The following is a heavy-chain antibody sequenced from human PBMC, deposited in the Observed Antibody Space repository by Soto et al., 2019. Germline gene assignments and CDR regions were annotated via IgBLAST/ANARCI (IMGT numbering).Heavy chain of an antibody. J-gene: IGHJ1*01. Sequence: SSATLSLTCTVSGVSISSSSYYWVWIRQPPGKGLEWIGSIYYSGSTYYNPSLKSRVTISVDTSKNQFSLKLSSVTAADTAVYYCARQLGTFECWSYHLSPMSYYVPYSAHGPLVAVS. CDR2: IYYSGST. CDR3: ARQLGTFECWSYHLSPMSYYVPY. V-gene: IGHV4-39*01. CDR1: GVSISSSSYY. D-gene: IGHD1-26*01.